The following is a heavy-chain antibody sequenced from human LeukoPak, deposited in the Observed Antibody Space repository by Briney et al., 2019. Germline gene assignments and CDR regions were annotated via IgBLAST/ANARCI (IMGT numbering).Heavy chain of an antibody. CDR2: INPNSGGT. J-gene: IGHJ5*02. D-gene: IGHD3-3*01. V-gene: IGHV1-2*06. CDR3: ARDIFRFLEWSDSNWFDP. Sequence: GASVKVSCKASGSPFTGYYMHWVRQAPGQGLEWMGRINPNSGGTNYAQKFQGRVTMTRDTSISTAYMELSRLRSDDTAVYYCARDIFRFLEWSDSNWFDPWGQGTLVTVSS. CDR1: GSPFTGYY.